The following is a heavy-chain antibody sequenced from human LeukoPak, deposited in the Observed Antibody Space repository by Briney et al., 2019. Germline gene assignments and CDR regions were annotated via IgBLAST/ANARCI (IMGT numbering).Heavy chain of an antibody. CDR1: GFTFSSYG. J-gene: IGHJ4*02. D-gene: IGHD3-10*01. V-gene: IGHV3-30*02. CDR3: ARDLVLWFGEGYDY. Sequence: GGSLRLSCGASGFTFSSYGMHWVRQAPGKGLEGVAFIRYDGSNKYYADSVKGRFTISRDNSKNTLYLQMNSLRAEDTAVYYCARDLVLWFGEGYDYWGQGTLVTVSS. CDR2: IRYDGSNK.